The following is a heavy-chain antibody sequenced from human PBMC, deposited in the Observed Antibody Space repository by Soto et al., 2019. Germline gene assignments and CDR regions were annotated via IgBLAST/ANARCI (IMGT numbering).Heavy chain of an antibody. V-gene: IGHV3-30*03. CDR3: ARAGGLLLDY. CDR2: ISYDGSNK. CDR1: GFTFSSYG. Sequence: QVQLVESGGGVVQHGRSLRLSCAASGFTFSSYGMHWVRQAPGKGLEWVAVISYDGSNKYYADSVKGRFTISRDNSKNTLYLQMNSLRAEDTAVYYCARAGGLLLDYWGQGTLVTVSS. J-gene: IGHJ4*02. D-gene: IGHD2-15*01.